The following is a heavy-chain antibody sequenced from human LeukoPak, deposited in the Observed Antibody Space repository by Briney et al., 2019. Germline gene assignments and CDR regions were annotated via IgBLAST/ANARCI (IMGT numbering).Heavy chain of an antibody. V-gene: IGHV1-3*01. D-gene: IGHD4-17*01. CDR2: INAGNGNT. CDR1: GYTLTELS. CDR3: ARASRYGDCKY. J-gene: IGHJ4*02. Sequence: GASVKVSCKVSGYTLTELSMHWVRQAPGKGLEWMGWINAGNGNTKYSQKFQGRVTITRDTSASTAYMELSSLRSEDTAVYYCARASRYGDCKYWGQGTLVTVSS.